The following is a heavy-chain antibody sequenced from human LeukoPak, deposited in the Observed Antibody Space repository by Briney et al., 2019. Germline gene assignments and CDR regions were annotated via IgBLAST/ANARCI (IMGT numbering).Heavy chain of an antibody. CDR1: GGSISSYY. J-gene: IGHJ3*02. CDR2: IYYSGST. Sequence: SETLSLTCTVSGGSISSYYWSWIRQPPGKGLEWIGYIYYSGSTNYNPSLKSRVTISVDTSKNQFSLKLSSVTAADTAVYYCARFDVERDAFDIWGQGTMVTVSS. V-gene: IGHV4-59*01. D-gene: IGHD1-1*01. CDR3: ARFDVERDAFDI.